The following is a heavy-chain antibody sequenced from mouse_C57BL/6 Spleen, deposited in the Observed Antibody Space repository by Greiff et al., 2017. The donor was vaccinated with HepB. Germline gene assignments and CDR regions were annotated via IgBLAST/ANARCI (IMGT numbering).Heavy chain of an antibody. J-gene: IGHJ2*01. CDR2: IWTGGGT. CDR3: ARNVWPYGYYFDY. V-gene: IGHV2-9-1*01. Sequence: VQVEESGPGLVAPSQSLSITCTVSGFSLTSYAISWVRQPPGKGLEWLGVIWTGGGTNYNSALKSRLSISKDNSKSQVFLKMNSLQTDDTARYYCARNVWPYGYYFDYWGQGTTLTVSS. CDR1: GFSLTSYA. D-gene: IGHD1-1*02.